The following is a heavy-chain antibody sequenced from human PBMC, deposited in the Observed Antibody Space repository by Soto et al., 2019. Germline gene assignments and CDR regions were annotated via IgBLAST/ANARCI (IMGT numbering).Heavy chain of an antibody. V-gene: IGHV4-39*01. Sequence: SETLSVTCTVSGGSISSSSYYWGWIRQPPGKGLEWVGSIYYSGSTYYNPSLKSRVTISVDTSKNQFSLKLSSVTAADTAVYYCARRIGGWFDPWGQGTLVTVSS. CDR1: GGSISSSSYY. CDR3: ARRIGGWFDP. CDR2: IYYSGST. D-gene: IGHD2-15*01. J-gene: IGHJ5*02.